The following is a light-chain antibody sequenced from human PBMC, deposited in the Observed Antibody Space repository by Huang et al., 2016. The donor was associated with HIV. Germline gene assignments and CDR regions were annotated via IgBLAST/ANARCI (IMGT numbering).Light chain of an antibody. CDR2: ATY. Sequence: DIQMTQSPSSLSASVGDRVTITCRASQGITMSVVWYQQKPGKAPKLLPFATYRLERGVPSRFSCSGSGTDFTLTISSLQPEDCATYCCQQYYNTPYTFGQGTKLEIK. CDR3: QQYYNTPYT. CDR1: QGITMS. J-gene: IGKJ2*01. V-gene: IGKV1-NL1*01.